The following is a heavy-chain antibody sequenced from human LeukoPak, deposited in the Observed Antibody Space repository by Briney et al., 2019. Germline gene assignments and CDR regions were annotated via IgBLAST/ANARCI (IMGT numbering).Heavy chain of an antibody. D-gene: IGHD3-22*01. J-gene: IGHJ3*02. V-gene: IGHV3-33*01. Sequence: GGSLRLSCAASGFTFSSYGMHWVHQAPGKGLEWVAVIWYDGSNKYYADSVKGRFTISRDNSKNTLYLQMNSLRAEDTAVYYCARDLDGWDYYDSSGYYDAFDIWGQGTMVTVSS. CDR1: GFTFSSYG. CDR3: ARDLDGWDYYDSSGYYDAFDI. CDR2: IWYDGSNK.